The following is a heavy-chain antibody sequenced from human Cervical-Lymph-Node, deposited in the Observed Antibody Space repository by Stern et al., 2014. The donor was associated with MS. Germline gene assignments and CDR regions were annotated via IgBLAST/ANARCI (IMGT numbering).Heavy chain of an antibody. CDR2: TALNGKYK. V-gene: IGHV3-30*18. CDR1: GFTFSSYG. J-gene: IGHJ4*02. Sequence: VQLVESGGGVLQPGRSLRLSCAASGFTFSSYGMHWVRQFPGKGLEWLTGTALNGKYKYVACSVNGRFTIPRDHSKTPLYLQMNSRRPEETAVYYCAKDSRNGWQWAAFDFWGQGTLVTVSS. D-gene: IGHD6-19*01. CDR3: AKDSRNGWQWAAFDF.